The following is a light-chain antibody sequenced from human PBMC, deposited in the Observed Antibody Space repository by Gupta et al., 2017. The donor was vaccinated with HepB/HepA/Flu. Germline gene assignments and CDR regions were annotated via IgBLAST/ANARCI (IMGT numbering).Light chain of an antibody. CDR2: DVS. J-gene: IGLJ1*01. Sequence: QSALTQPASVSGSPGQSITIPCPGTSGDVGAYNYVSWYQQYPGKAPKVIIYDVSARPSEVSYRFSGSKSGNTASLTISGLQAEDEADYYCCSYRSSNTLFVFGTGTKVTVL. V-gene: IGLV2-14*03. CDR1: SGDVGAYNY. CDR3: CSYRSSNTLFV.